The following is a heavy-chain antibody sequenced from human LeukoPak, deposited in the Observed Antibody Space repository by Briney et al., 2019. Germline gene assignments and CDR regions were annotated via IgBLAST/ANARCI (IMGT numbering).Heavy chain of an antibody. CDR1: GGSISSYY. CDR2: IYYSGST. J-gene: IGHJ4*02. V-gene: IGHV4-59*12. Sequence: SETLSLTCSVSGGSISSYYWSWIRQPPGKGLEWIGYIYYSGSTNYNPSLKSRVTISVDTSKNQFSLKLSSVTAADTAVYSCARGHSSVVTAIPYYFDYWGQGTLVTVSS. D-gene: IGHD2-21*02. CDR3: ARGHSSVVTAIPYYFDY.